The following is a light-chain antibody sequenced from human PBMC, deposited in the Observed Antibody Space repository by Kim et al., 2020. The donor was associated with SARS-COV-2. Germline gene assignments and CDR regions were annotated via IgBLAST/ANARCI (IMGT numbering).Light chain of an antibody. J-gene: IGLJ2*01. Sequence: QVGLTQPPSVSKGLRQTATLTCSGNNNNVGNQGAAWLQQHQGHPPKLLFYRTNNRPSGISERFSASRSGNTASLTITGLQPDDEADYYCSAWDSSLSVVIFGGGTQLTVL. CDR3: SAWDSSLSVVI. V-gene: IGLV10-54*01. CDR2: RTN. CDR1: NNNVGNQG.